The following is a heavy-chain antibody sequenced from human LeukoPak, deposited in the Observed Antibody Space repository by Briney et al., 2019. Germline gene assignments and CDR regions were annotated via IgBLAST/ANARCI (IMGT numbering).Heavy chain of an antibody. CDR1: GFTFSSYS. CDR3: ARDPLSSVVGATL. D-gene: IGHD1-26*01. V-gene: IGHV3-21*01. CDR2: ISSSSSYI. J-gene: IGHJ4*02. Sequence: GGSLRLSCAASGFTFSSYSMNWVRQAPGKGLEWVSSISSSSSYIYYADSVKGRFTISRDNAKNSLYLQMNSLRAEDTAVYYCARDPLSSVVGATLWGQGTLVTVSS.